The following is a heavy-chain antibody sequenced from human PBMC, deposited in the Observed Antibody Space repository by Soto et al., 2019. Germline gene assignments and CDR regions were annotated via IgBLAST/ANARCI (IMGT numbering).Heavy chain of an antibody. CDR3: ARDSGPYSSGWYGEGY. J-gene: IGHJ4*02. V-gene: IGHV1-69*13. Sequence: SVKVSCKASGGTFSSYAISWVRQAPGQGLEWMGGIIPIFGTANYAQKFQGRVTITADESTSTAYMELSSLRSEDTAVYYCARDSGPYSSGWYGEGYWGQGTLVTVSS. CDR2: IIPIFGTA. D-gene: IGHD6-19*01. CDR1: GGTFSSYA.